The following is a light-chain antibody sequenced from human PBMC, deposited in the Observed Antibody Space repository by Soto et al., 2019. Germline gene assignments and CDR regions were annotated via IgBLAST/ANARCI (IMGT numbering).Light chain of an antibody. CDR2: AAS. CDR1: QGISRY. J-gene: IGKJ5*01. CDR3: QQYDNSPIT. V-gene: IGKV1-9*01. Sequence: IQLTQSPSSLSASVGDSVTITCRASQGISRYLAWYQQKPGRAPKLLISAASTLQSGVPSRFSGSGSGTDFTLTISRLEPEDFAVYYCQQYDNSPITFGQGTRLEIK.